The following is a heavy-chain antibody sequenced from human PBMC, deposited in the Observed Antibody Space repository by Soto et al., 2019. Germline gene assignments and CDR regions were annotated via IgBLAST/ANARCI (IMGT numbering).Heavy chain of an antibody. D-gene: IGHD3-10*01. CDR1: GGSISSGVYY. CDR2: IYYSGST. J-gene: IGHJ5*02. Sequence: SVTMSVTCTVAGGSISSGVYYWSWNRKHPGKGLEWIGYIYYSGSTYYNPSLKSRVTISVDTSKNQFSLKLSSVTAADTAVYYCARERITMVRGVNVNWFDPWGQGTLVTVSS. CDR3: ARERITMVRGVNVNWFDP. V-gene: IGHV4-31*03.